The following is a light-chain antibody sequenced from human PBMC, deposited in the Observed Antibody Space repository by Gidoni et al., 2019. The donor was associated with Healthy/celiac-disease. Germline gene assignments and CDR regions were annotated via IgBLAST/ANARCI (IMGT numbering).Light chain of an antibody. V-gene: IGKV1-39*01. J-gene: IGKJ2*01. CDR1: QSISSY. Sequence: DIQMTQSPSSLSASVGDRVTLTCRASQSISSYLNWYQQKPGNAPKLMIYAASSLQSGVPSRFSGSGSGIDFTLTISSLQPEDIATYYCQQSYSTPRYTFGQGTKLEIK. CDR3: QQSYSTPRYT. CDR2: AAS.